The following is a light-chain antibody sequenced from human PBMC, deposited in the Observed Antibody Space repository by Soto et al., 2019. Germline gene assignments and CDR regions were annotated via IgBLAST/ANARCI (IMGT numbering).Light chain of an antibody. CDR1: SSDVGGYNY. CDR3: SSYTTISTYV. CDR2: DVR. J-gene: IGLJ1*01. V-gene: IGLV2-14*03. Sequence: SVLTQPASVSGSPGQSITISCTETSSDVGGYNYVSWYQQHPGKAPKLMIYDVRNRPSGVSNRFSGSKSVNTASLTISGLQAEDEADYYCSSYTTISTYVFGTGTKVTVL.